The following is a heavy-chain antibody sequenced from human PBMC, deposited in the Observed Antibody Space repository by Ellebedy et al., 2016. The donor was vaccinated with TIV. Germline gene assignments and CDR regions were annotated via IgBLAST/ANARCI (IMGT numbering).Heavy chain of an antibody. D-gene: IGHD2-15*01. CDR3: ARDLLGGHDF. J-gene: IGHJ4*02. CDR2: IIPILALP. V-gene: IGHV1-69*04. Sequence: AASAKVSCKASGGTFTSDIINWVRQAPGQGLEWMGRIIPILALPNYAQKFQARVTMTADKSTTTAYMELSSLRSEDTAVYFCARDLLGGHDFWGQGTLVTVSS. CDR1: GGTFTSDI.